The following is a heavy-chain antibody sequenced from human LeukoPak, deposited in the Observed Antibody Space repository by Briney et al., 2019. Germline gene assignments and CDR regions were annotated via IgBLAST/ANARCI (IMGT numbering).Heavy chain of an antibody. D-gene: IGHD3-3*01. CDR1: GFTFSSYE. Sequence: QPGGSLRLXCAASGFTFSSYEMNWDRQAPGKGLEWVANIRGDGSEIFYVGYLKGRFTISRDNAKNSLYLQMNSLRVDDTAVYYCVREGPTQGRPWSGWYPFDFWGQGVLVTVSS. CDR3: VREGPTQGRPWSGWYPFDF. CDR2: IRGDGSEI. J-gene: IGHJ4*02. V-gene: IGHV3-7*01.